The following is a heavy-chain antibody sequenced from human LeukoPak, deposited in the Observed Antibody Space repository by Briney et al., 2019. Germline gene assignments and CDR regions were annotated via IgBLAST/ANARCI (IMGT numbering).Heavy chain of an antibody. CDR2: IIPIFGTA. J-gene: IGHJ4*02. V-gene: IGHV1-69*13. CDR1: GGTFSSYA. Sequence: SVKVSCKASGGTFSSYAISWVRQAPGQGLEWMGGIIPIFGTANYAQKFQGRVTITADESTSTAYMELSSLRSEDTAVYYCASGYYDSSGYYVYWGQGTLVTVSS. CDR3: ASGYYDSSGYYVY. D-gene: IGHD3-22*01.